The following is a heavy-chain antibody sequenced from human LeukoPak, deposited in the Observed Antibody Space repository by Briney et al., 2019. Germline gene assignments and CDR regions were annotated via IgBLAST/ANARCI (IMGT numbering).Heavy chain of an antibody. V-gene: IGHV4-39*07. CDR3: ARGYGDRGEFDY. CDR2: IYNSGST. D-gene: IGHD4-17*01. CDR1: GGSFSSSSYY. J-gene: IGHJ4*02. Sequence: SETLSLTCTVSGGSFSSSSYYWGWIRQPPGKGPEWIGTIYNSGSTYYNPSLKSRVTISVDMSKNQFSLKLSSVTAADTAVYYCARGYGDRGEFDYWGQGTLVTVSS.